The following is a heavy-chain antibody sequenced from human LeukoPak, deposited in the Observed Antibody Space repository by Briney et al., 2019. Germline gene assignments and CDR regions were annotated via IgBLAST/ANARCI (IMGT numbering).Heavy chain of an antibody. V-gene: IGHV1-69*13. D-gene: IGHD2-2*01. CDR1: GGTFSSYA. Sequence: ASVKVSCKASGGTFSSYATSWVRQAPGQGLEWMGGIIPIFGTANYAQKFQGRVTITADESTSTAYMELSSLRSEDTAVYYCARESKRYCSSTSCNDYWGQGTLVTVSS. CDR2: IIPIFGTA. J-gene: IGHJ4*02. CDR3: ARESKRYCSSTSCNDY.